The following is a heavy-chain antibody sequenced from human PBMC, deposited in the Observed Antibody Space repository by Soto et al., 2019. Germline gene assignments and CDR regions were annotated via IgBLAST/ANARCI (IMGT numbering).Heavy chain of an antibody. Sequence: QITLNESGPTVVRPTETLTLTCRFSGFSLTTSGVGVGWIRQSPGKAPEWLALNYWDDDKRYSASLKSRLTITKDTYKNQVVLTVSDLDPTDTATYYCAHRVLRTVFGLVTTSAIYFDFWGQGTPVAVSS. CDR2: NYWDDDK. CDR1: GFSLTTSGVG. V-gene: IGHV2-5*02. CDR3: AHRVLRTVFGLVTTSAIYFDF. J-gene: IGHJ4*02. D-gene: IGHD3-3*01.